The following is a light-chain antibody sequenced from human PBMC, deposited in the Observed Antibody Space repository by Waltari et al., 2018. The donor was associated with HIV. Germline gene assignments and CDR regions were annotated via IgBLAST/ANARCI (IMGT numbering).Light chain of an antibody. V-gene: IGLV2-14*01. CDR1: SSDVGGYNY. Sequence: QSALTQPASVSGSPGQSITISCTGTSSDVGGYNYVSWYQQHPGKAPNLMFYDVSNRPSGVANLFSGSKSGNTASLTISGLQAEDEADYYCSSYTSSSTLVFGGGTKLTVL. CDR3: SSYTSSSTLV. CDR2: DVS. J-gene: IGLJ2*01.